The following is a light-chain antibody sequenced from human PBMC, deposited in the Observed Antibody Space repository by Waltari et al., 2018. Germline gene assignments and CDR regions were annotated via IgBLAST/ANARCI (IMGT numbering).Light chain of an antibody. Sequence: QSVLTQPPSASGTPGQRVTISCSGSSSNIGSNYVYWYQQLPGTAPKLLIYRNNQRPSGVPDRSSGSKSGTSASLAISGLRSEDEADYYCAAWDDSLSGPGVFGGGTKLTVL. CDR2: RNN. CDR3: AAWDDSLSGPGV. CDR1: SSNIGSNY. J-gene: IGLJ3*02. V-gene: IGLV1-47*01.